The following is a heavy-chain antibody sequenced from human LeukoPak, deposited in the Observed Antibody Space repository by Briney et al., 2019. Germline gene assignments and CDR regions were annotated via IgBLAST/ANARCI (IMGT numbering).Heavy chain of an antibody. V-gene: IGHV3-30-3*01. CDR1: GFTFSSYA. CDR3: AREKFPYDSSGSGP. CDR2: ISYDGSNK. D-gene: IGHD3-22*01. Sequence: PGGSLRLSCAASGFTFSSYAMHWVRQAPGKGLEWVAVISYDGSNKYYADSVKGRFTISRDNSKNTLYLQMNSLRAEDTAVYYCAREKFPYDSSGSGPWGQGTLVTVSS. J-gene: IGHJ5*02.